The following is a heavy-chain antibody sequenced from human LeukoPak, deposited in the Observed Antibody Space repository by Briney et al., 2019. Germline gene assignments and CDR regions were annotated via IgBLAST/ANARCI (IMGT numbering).Heavy chain of an antibody. Sequence: ASVKVSCKASGGTFSSYAISWVRQAPGQGLEWMGGIIPIFGTANYAQKFQGRVTITADESTSTAYMKLSSLRSEDTAVYYCARYNGYDYSLDYWGQGTLVTVSS. CDR2: IIPIFGTA. CDR3: ARYNGYDYSLDY. CDR1: GGTFSSYA. V-gene: IGHV1-69*13. J-gene: IGHJ4*02. D-gene: IGHD5-12*01.